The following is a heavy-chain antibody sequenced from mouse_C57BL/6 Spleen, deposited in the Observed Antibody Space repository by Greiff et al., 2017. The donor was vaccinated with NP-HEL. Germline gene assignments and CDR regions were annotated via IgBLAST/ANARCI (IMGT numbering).Heavy chain of an antibody. CDR1: GYTFTSYW. CDR3: ASGSLGPSMDY. D-gene: IGHD4-1*01. Sequence: QVQLKQPGAELVMPGASVKLSCKASGYTFTSYWMHWVKQRPGQGLEWIGEIDPSDSYTNYNQKFKGKSTLTVDKSSSTAYMQLSSLTSEDSAVYYCASGSLGPSMDYWGQGTSVTVSS. V-gene: IGHV1-69*01. CDR2: IDPSDSYT. J-gene: IGHJ4*01.